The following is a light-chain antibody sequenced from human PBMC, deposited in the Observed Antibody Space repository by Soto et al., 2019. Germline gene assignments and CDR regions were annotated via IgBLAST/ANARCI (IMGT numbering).Light chain of an antibody. CDR2: EVI. CDR3: CSYAGSNTPVV. V-gene: IGLV2-23*02. Sequence: QSVLTQPASVSGSPGQSITISCTGTSSDVGSYNLVSWYQQHPGKAPKLMIYEVIKRPSGVSNRFSGSKSGNTASLTISGLQAEDEADYYCCSYAGSNTPVVFGGGTKLTV. J-gene: IGLJ2*01. CDR1: SSDVGSYNL.